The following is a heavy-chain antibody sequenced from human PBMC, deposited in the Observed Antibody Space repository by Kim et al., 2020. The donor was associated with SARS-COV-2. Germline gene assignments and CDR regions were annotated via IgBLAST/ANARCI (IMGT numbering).Heavy chain of an antibody. V-gene: IGHV4-31*02. CDR3: ARYSVVVPAASSFDY. D-gene: IGHD2-2*01. J-gene: IGHJ4*02. Sequence: PSLKSRVTISVDTSKNQFSLKLSSVTAADTAVYYCARYSVVVPAASSFDYWGQGTLVTVSS.